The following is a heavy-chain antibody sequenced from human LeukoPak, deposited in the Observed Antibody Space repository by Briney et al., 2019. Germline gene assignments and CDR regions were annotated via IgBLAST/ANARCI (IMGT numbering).Heavy chain of an antibody. CDR1: GGSIGSRNW. CDR2: IYQSGSS. J-gene: IGHJ5*02. D-gene: IGHD2-2*01. CDR3: ARGLVESGHAWFDP. V-gene: IGHV4-4*02. Sequence: PSETLSLTCAVSGGSIGSRNWWSWVRQPPGKGLQWIGEIYQSGSSIYNPSLKSRVAISIDTSKNYFSLKVNSVTAADTAVYYCARGLVESGHAWFDPWGQGTLVTVSS.